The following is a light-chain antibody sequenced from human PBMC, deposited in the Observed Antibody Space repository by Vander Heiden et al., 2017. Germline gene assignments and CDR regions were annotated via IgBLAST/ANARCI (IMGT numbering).Light chain of an antibody. CDR3: SSYTSSSTLV. V-gene: IGLV2-14*01. CDR2: EGS. CDR1: SSDVGGYNY. Sequence: QSALTQPASVSGSPGQSITISCTGTSSDVGGYNYVSCYQPPPANAHKLMFYEGSKRSSGVANRFSGSKSGNTASLTISGLQAEDEADYYCSSYTSSSTLVFGGGTKLTVL. J-gene: IGLJ2*01.